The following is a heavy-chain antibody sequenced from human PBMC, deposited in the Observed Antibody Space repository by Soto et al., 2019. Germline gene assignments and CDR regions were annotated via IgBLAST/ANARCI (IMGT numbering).Heavy chain of an antibody. CDR1: GGTFSSYA. CDR3: ARHLHREGMDV. J-gene: IGHJ6*02. Sequence: GASVKVSCTASGGTFSSYAISWVRQAPGQGLEWMGGIIPIFGTAKYARKFQGRFTVTADESTSTAYMELSSLRSDDTAVYYSARHLHREGMDVWGQGTTVAVAS. V-gene: IGHV1-69*13. D-gene: IGHD2-21*01. CDR2: IIPIFGTA.